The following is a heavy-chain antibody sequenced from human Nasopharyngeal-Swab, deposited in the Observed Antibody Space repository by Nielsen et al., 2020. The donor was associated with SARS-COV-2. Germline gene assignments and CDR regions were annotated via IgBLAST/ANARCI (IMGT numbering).Heavy chain of an antibody. CDR1: GGSISSSSYY. CDR2: IYYSGST. D-gene: IGHD6-13*01. V-gene: IGHV4-39*01. Sequence: GSLRLSCTVSGGSISSSSYYWGWIRQPPGKGLEWIGNIYYSGSTYYNPSLKSRVTISVDTSKNQFSLKPSSVTAADTAVYYCASSWYGFPPAEYFQHWGQGTLVTVSS. CDR3: ASSWYGFPPAEYFQH. J-gene: IGHJ1*01.